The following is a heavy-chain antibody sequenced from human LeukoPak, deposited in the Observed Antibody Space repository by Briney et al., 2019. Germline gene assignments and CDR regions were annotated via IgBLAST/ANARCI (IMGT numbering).Heavy chain of an antibody. Sequence: ASVKVSCKASGYTFTGYYMHWVRQAPGQGLEWMGWINPNSGGTNYAQKFQGRVTLTSDTSISTAYMELSRLRSDDTAVYYCARERSDSSGYYQQEGAFDIWGQGTMVTVSS. D-gene: IGHD3-22*01. CDR3: ARERSDSSGYYQQEGAFDI. CDR1: GYTFTGYY. CDR2: INPNSGGT. V-gene: IGHV1-2*02. J-gene: IGHJ3*02.